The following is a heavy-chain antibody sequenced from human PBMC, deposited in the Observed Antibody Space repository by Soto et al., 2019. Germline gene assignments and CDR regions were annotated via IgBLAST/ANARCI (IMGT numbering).Heavy chain of an antibody. Sequence: PGGSLRLSCAASGFTFSSYAMSWVRQAPGKGLEWVSAISGSGGSTYYADSVKGRFTISRDNSKNTLYLQMNSLRAEDTAVYYCATEGYCSGGSCYLVYWGQGTLVTVSS. CDR1: GFTFSSYA. CDR2: ISGSGGST. CDR3: ATEGYCSGGSCYLVY. V-gene: IGHV3-23*01. J-gene: IGHJ4*02. D-gene: IGHD2-15*01.